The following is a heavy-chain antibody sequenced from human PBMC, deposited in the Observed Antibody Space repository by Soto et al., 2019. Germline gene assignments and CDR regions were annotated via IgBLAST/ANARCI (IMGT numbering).Heavy chain of an antibody. CDR1: GYIFTNYG. Sequence: QIHLVQSGAEVRKPGASVNVSCKTSGYIFTNYGVSWVRQAPGEGLEVVAWISAYNGYPKYGQRFQGRVTLSTDPSTTTGYMELRNLRFDDTAVYYCARWSSGALYEYWGRGTLLTVSS. V-gene: IGHV1-18*04. CDR3: ARWSSGALYEY. J-gene: IGHJ4*02. CDR2: ISAYNGYP.